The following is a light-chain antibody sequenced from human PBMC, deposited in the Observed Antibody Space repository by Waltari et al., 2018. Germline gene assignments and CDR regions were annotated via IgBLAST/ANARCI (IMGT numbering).Light chain of an antibody. J-gene: IGLJ2*01. CDR2: RNN. Sequence: QSVLTQPPSASGTPGQRVTISCSGSNSNVGSNSVNWYQQVPGTAPKLLIYRNNQRPSGVPDRFSGPKSGTSASLAISGLQSEDEADYYCAAWDYSLYGHVLFGGGTKLTVL. CDR3: AAWDYSLYGHVL. V-gene: IGLV1-44*01. CDR1: NSNVGSNS.